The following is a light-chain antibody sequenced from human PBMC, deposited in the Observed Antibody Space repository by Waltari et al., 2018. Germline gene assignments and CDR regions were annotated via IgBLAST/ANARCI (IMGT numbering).Light chain of an antibody. J-gene: IGKJ2*01. Sequence: EIVLTQSPATLSLSPGERATLSCRASQSVSSYLAWYQQKPGQAPRLLIYDASNRATGIPARVSGSGSGTDFTITISSLEPEDFAVYYCQQRSNWPPIMYTFGQGTKLEIK. CDR1: QSVSSY. CDR2: DAS. CDR3: QQRSNWPPIMYT. V-gene: IGKV3-11*01.